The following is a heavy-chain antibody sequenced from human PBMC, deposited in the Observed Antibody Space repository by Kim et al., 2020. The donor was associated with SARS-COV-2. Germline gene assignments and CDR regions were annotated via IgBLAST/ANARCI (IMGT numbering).Heavy chain of an antibody. CDR3: ARLAGNNWLDP. V-gene: IGHV5-51*01. CDR1: GYNFASYW. J-gene: IGHJ5*02. D-gene: IGHD6-19*01. Sequence: GESLKISCKGSGYNFASYWIGWVRQMPGKGLEWMGIIYPGDSDSRYSPSFEGQVTMSADKSISTAYLQWTSLKASDSAMYYCARLAGNNWLDPWGQGTLVTVSS. CDR2: IYPGDSDS.